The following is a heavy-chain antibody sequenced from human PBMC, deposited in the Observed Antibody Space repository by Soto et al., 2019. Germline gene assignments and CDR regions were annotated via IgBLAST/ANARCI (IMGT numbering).Heavy chain of an antibody. J-gene: IGHJ4*02. CDR2: IYSGGYT. CDR1: GFTVSNNY. V-gene: IGHV3-53*01. Sequence: EVQLVESGGGLIQPGGSLRLSCAVSGFTVSNNYMSWVRQAPGKGLEGVSVIYSGGYTAYGDSVKGRFTISRDNSKNTQIDKMKSEKAAEEAVCYCGTQGGGGGYWGQGTLVTVSS. D-gene: IGHD3-16*01. CDR3: GTQGGGGGY.